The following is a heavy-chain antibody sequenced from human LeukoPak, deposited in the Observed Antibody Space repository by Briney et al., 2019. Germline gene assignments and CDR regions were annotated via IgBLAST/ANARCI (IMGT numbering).Heavy chain of an antibody. Sequence: GGSLRLSCAASASTFSSYWMSWVRQAPGKGLEWVANIKEDGSDKNYVDSVKGRFTISRDNAKNTLYLQMNSLRAADTAVYYCTRWTDWYFDLWGRGTLVTVSS. CDR3: TRWTDWYFDL. J-gene: IGHJ2*01. CDR2: IKEDGSDK. D-gene: IGHD3/OR15-3a*01. V-gene: IGHV3-7*01. CDR1: ASTFSSYW.